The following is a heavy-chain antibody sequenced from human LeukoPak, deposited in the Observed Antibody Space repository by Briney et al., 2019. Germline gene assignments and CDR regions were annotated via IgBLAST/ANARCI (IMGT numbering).Heavy chain of an antibody. Sequence: GGSLRLSCAASGFTFSWYWMSWVRQAPRKGLEWVANIKQDGSEKYYVDSVRGRFTVSRDNAKNSVYLQMNSLRAEDTAVYYCARDLLAVGAVKDGCWGQGTLVTVSS. D-gene: IGHD2-15*01. CDR1: GFTFSWYW. J-gene: IGHJ4*02. CDR2: IKQDGSEK. V-gene: IGHV3-7*01. CDR3: ARDLLAVGAVKDGC.